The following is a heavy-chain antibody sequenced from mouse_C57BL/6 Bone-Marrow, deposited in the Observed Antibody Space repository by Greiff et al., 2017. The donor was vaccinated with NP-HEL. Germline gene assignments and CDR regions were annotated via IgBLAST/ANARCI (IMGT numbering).Heavy chain of an antibody. CDR1: GFTFSDYY. J-gene: IGHJ4*01. CDR2: ISNGGGST. Sequence: EVKLVESGGGLVQPGGSLKLSCAASGFTFSDYYMYWVRQTPEKRLEWVAYISNGGGSTYYPDTVKGRFTISRDNAKNTLYLQMSRLKSEDTAMYYCARHNYGSSYEDYYAMDYWGQGTSVTVSS. V-gene: IGHV5-12*01. CDR3: ARHNYGSSYEDYYAMDY. D-gene: IGHD1-1*01.